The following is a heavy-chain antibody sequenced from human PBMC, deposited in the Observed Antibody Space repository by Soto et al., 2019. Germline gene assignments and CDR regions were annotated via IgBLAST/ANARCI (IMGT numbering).Heavy chain of an antibody. CDR3: ARHQMVAGFLDY. J-gene: IGHJ4*02. Sequence: SETLSLTCTVSGGSISSSSYYWGWIRQPPGKGLEWIGSIYYSGSTYYNPSLKSRVTISVDTSKNQFSLKLSSVTAADTAVYYCARHQMVAGFLDYWGQGTLVTVSS. CDR2: IYYSGST. V-gene: IGHV4-39*01. D-gene: IGHD6-19*01. CDR1: GGSISSSSYY.